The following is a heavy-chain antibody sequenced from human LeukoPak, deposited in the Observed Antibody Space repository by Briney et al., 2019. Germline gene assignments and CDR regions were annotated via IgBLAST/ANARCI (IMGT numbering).Heavy chain of an antibody. D-gene: IGHD3-10*01. CDR3: ARNILLWFGELLPSWFDP. J-gene: IGHJ5*02. CDR2: IYYSGST. Sequence: SETLSLTCTVSGGSISSYYRSWIRQPPGKGLEWIGYIYYSGSTNYNPSLKSRVTISVDTSKNQFSLKLSSVTAADTAVYYCARNILLWFGELLPSWFDPWGQGTLVTVSS. CDR1: GGSISSYY. V-gene: IGHV4-59*08.